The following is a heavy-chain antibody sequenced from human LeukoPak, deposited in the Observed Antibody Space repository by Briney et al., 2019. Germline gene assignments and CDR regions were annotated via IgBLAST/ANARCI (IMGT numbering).Heavy chain of an antibody. D-gene: IGHD2-21*02. CDR1: GGSYSGYY. V-gene: IGHV4-34*01. J-gene: IGHJ4*02. Sequence: SETLSLTCAVYGGSYSGYYWTWIRQPPGKGLEWIGEINHSGGTNYNPSLKSRVTISVDTSKNQFSLKLSSVTAADTAVYYCARGHPLLDYWGQGTLVTVSS. CDR2: INHSGGT. CDR3: ARGHPLLDY.